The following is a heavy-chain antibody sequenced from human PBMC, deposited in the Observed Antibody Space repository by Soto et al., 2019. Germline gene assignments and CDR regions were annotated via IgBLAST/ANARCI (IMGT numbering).Heavy chain of an antibody. CDR1: GYTFINYG. D-gene: IGHD3-16*01. V-gene: IGHV1-18*01. J-gene: IGHJ4*02. CDR2: ISAYNGNT. Sequence: GASVKVSSKASGYTFINYGINWLRQAPGQGLEWMGWISAYNGNTNYAQKLQGRVTMTTDTSTSTAYMELRSLRSDDTAVYYCARGGITYADYIGSWGQGTLVTVSS. CDR3: ARGGITYADYIGS.